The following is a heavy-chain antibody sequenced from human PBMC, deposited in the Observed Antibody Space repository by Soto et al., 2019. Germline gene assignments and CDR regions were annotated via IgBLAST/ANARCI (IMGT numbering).Heavy chain of an antibody. CDR3: ARDPMVRGVIDWFDP. J-gene: IGHJ5*02. CDR1: GYSFTSYW. V-gene: IGHV5-10-1*01. CDR2: IDPSDSYT. Sequence: GESLNISCKGSGYSFTSYWISWVRQMPGKGLEWMGRIDPSDSYTNYSPSFQGHVTISADKSISTAYLQWSSLKASDTAMYYCARDPMVRGVIDWFDPWGQGTLVTVSS. D-gene: IGHD3-10*01.